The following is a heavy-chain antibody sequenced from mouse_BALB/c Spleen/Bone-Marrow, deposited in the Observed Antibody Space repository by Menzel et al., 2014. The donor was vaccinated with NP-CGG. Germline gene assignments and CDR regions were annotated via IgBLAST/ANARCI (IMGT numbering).Heavy chain of an antibody. D-gene: IGHD2-1*01. Sequence: VKLQESGAELAKPGASVKMSCKASGYTFTSYWMHWVKQRPGQGLEWIGYINPSTGYTDYNQKFNDKATLTADKSSSTAYMQLSSLTSKDSAVDYCARGNPRYAMDYWGQGTSVTVSS. CDR2: INPSTGYT. CDR1: GYTFTSYW. V-gene: IGHV1-7*01. J-gene: IGHJ4*01. CDR3: ARGNPRYAMDY.